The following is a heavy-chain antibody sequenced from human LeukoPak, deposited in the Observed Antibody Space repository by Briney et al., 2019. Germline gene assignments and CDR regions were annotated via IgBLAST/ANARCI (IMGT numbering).Heavy chain of an antibody. CDR3: ARDWASILLPDMDY. CDR1: GFTFSSYG. D-gene: IGHD3-9*01. V-gene: IGHV3-7*05. J-gene: IGHJ4*02. Sequence: GGSLHLSCAAPGFTFSSYGMSGARQAPGKGREWVANIKQDGREKYYVDSVKGLFTISRDNAKTSLYLQMNSLRAEDTAVYYCARDWASILLPDMDYWGQGTLATVSS. CDR2: IKQDGREK.